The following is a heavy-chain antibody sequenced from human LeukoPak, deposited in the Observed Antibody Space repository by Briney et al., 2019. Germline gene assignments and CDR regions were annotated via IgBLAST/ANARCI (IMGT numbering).Heavy chain of an antibody. Sequence: PGGSLRLSCAASGFTFSIYAMTWVRQAPGKGLEWVSSISGGYGGTYYSDSVKGRFTISRDNSKNTLYLQMNSLRAEDTAVYYCAKGIYGDYGGLDYWGQGTQVTVPS. CDR1: GFTFSIYA. CDR3: AKGIYGDYGGLDY. D-gene: IGHD4-17*01. CDR2: ISGGYGGT. J-gene: IGHJ4*02. V-gene: IGHV3-23*01.